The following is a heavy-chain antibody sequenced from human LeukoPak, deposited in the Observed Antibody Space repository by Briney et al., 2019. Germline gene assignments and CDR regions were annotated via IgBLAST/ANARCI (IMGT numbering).Heavy chain of an antibody. CDR3: ARVRSSSSRGGTFDY. D-gene: IGHD6-13*01. CDR2: IYYSGST. V-gene: IGHV4-59*01. CDR1: GGSISSYY. J-gene: IGHJ4*02. Sequence: PSETLSLTCTVSGGSISSYYWSWIRQPPGKGLEWIGYIYYSGSTNYNPSLKSRVTISVDTSKNQFSLKLSSVTAADTAVYYCARVRSSSSRGGTFDYLGQGTLVTVSS.